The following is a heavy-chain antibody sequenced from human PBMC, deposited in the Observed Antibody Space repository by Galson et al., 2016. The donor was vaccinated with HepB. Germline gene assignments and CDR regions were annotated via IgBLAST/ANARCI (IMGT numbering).Heavy chain of an antibody. D-gene: IGHD3-22*01. J-gene: IGHJ5*02. V-gene: IGHV3-7*01. CDR3: ASAVFGIVVKNGIDP. Sequence: SLRLSCAASGFTFRDYRLSWVRQAPGTGLEWVAGIKQDGREGYYVDSVKGRFTISRDNDNNSLYLRMNSLRVEDTAIYYCASAVFGIVVKNGIDPWGQGTLVTVSS. CDR2: IKQDGREG. CDR1: GFTFRDYR.